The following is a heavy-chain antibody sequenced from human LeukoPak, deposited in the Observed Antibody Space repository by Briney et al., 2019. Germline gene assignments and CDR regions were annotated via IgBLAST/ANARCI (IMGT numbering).Heavy chain of an antibody. CDR3: AKAKQLAASPDY. D-gene: IGHD6-13*01. Sequence: GGSLRLSCAASGFTFSTYAMNWVRQAPGKGLEWVSVISGGGGGTYYADSVKGRFTISRDNSKNTLYLQMNSLRAEDTAVYYCAKAKQLAASPDYWGQGTLVTVS. J-gene: IGHJ4*02. CDR2: ISGGGGGT. V-gene: IGHV3-23*01. CDR1: GFTFSTYA.